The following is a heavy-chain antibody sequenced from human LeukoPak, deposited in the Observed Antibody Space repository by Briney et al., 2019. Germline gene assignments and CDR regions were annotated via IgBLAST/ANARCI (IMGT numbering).Heavy chain of an antibody. CDR1: GYTFTGYY. V-gene: IGHV1-2*02. J-gene: IGHJ5*02. CDR2: INPNSGGT. D-gene: IGHD6-19*01. Sequence: ASVKVSCKASGYTFTGYYMHWVRQAPGQGLEWMGWINPNSGGTNFAQKFQGRVTMTRDTSISTAYMELSRLRFDDTAVYYCAREKRVAGSRGGFDPWGQGTLVTVSS. CDR3: AREKRVAGSRGGFDP.